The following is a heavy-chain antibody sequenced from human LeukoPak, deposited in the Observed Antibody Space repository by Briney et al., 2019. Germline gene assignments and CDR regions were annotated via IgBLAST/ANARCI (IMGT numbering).Heavy chain of an antibody. CDR3: ARDRSTMVRGVSTYYYGMDV. V-gene: IGHV3-21*01. J-gene: IGHJ6*02. CDR2: ISSSSSYI. CDR1: GFTFSSYS. D-gene: IGHD3-10*01. Sequence: PGGSLRLSCAASGFTFSSYSVNWVRQAPGKGLEWVSSISSSSSYIYYADSVKGRSTISRDNAKNSLYLQMNSLRAEDTAVYYCARDRSTMVRGVSTYYYGMDVWGQGTTVTVSS.